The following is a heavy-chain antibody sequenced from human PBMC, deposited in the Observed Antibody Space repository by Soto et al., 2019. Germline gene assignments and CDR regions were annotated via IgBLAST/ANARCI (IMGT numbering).Heavy chain of an antibody. J-gene: IGHJ6*02. CDR3: ARGPGGSLPSYYYYGMDV. CDR2: IIPIFGTA. D-gene: IGHD3-16*01. Sequence: SVKVSCNASCGTFSSFAIIWVLQAPGQGLEWMGGIIPIFGTANYAQKFQGRVTITADESTSTAYMELSRLRSDDTAVYYCARGPGGSLPSYYYYGMDVWGQGTTVTVSS. V-gene: IGHV1-69*13. CDR1: CGTFSSFA.